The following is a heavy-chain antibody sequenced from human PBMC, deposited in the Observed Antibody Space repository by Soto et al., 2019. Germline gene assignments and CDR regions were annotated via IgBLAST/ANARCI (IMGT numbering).Heavy chain of an antibody. Sequence: PSETLSLTCAVSGGPISSSNWWSWARQPPGKGLEWIGEIYHSGSTNYNPSLKSRVTISVDKSKNQFSLKLSSVTAADTAVYYCARERVTAIGPYYFDYWGQGTLVTSPQ. CDR1: GGPISSSNW. CDR3: ARERVTAIGPYYFDY. J-gene: IGHJ4*02. V-gene: IGHV4-4*02. CDR2: IYHSGST. D-gene: IGHD2-21*02.